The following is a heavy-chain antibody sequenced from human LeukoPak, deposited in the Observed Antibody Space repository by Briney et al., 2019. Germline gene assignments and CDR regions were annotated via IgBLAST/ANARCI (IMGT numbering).Heavy chain of an antibody. D-gene: IGHD6-19*01. V-gene: IGHV3-11*04. CDR2: ISSSISVI. J-gene: IGHJ3*02. CDR3: ARDQYSGHWYYALDI. CDR1: GFTFSDYY. Sequence: PGGSLRLSCAASGFTFSDYYMSWIRQAPGKGLEWVSYISSSISVIYYADSVKGRFTISRDNAKNSLYLQMNSLRDEDTAVYYCARDQYSGHWYYALDIWGQGTMVTVSS.